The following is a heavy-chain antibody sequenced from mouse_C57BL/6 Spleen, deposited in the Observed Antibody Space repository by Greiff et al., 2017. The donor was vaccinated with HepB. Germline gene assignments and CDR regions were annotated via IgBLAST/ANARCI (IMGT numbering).Heavy chain of an antibody. J-gene: IGHJ1*03. V-gene: IGHV5-6*01. CDR1: GFTFSSYG. Sequence: EVKVVESGGDLVKPGGSLKLSCAASGFTFSSYGMSWVRQTPDKRLEWVATISSGGSYTYYPDSVKGRFTISRDNAKNTLYLQMSSLKSEDTAMYYCGRHGSGDYGWYFDVWGTGTTVTVSS. D-gene: IGHD2-4*01. CDR2: ISSGGSYT. CDR3: GRHGSGDYGWYFDV.